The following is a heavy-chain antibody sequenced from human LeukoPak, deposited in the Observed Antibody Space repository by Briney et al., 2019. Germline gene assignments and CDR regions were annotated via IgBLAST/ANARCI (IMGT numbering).Heavy chain of an antibody. V-gene: IGHV4-59*01. CDR3: ARDDSGSYYFDS. CDR1: GGSISGYY. J-gene: IGHJ4*02. D-gene: IGHD6-19*01. CDR2: IYYSGST. Sequence: SETLSLTCTVSGGSISGYYWSWIRQPPGKGLEWIAYIYYSGSTNYNPSLKSRVTMSLDTSKNQFSLKLTSVTAADTAVYYCARDDSGSYYFDSWGQGTLVTVSS.